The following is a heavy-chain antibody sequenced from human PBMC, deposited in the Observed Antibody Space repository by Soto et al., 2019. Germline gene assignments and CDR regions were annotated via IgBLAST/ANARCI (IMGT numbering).Heavy chain of an antibody. Sequence: EVQLLESGGGLVQPGGSRRLSCAASGFTFSSYAMSWVRQAPGKGLEWVSAISGSGGSTYYADSVKGRFTISRDNSKNTLYLQMNSLRAEDTAVYYCAKGIYGSTGFDYWGQGTLVTVSS. CDR3: AKGIYGSTGFDY. J-gene: IGHJ4*02. D-gene: IGHD3-10*01. V-gene: IGHV3-23*01. CDR2: ISGSGGST. CDR1: GFTFSSYA.